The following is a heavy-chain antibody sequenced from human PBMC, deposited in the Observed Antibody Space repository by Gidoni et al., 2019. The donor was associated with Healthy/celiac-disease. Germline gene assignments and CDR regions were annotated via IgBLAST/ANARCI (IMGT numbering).Heavy chain of an antibody. Sequence: QVQLVQSGAEVKKPGSSVKVPCKASGGTFSSYAISWVRQAAGQGLEWMGRIIPILGIANYAQKFQGRVTITADKSTSTAYMELSSLRSEDTAVYYCARDHCSSTSCQTTADYWGQGTLVTVSS. CDR1: GGTFSSYA. J-gene: IGHJ4*02. CDR3: ARDHCSSTSCQTTADY. V-gene: IGHV1-69*04. D-gene: IGHD2-2*01. CDR2: IIPILGIA.